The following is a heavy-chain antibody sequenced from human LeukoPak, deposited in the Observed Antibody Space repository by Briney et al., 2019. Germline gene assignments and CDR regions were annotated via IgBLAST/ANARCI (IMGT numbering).Heavy chain of an antibody. Sequence: ASVKVSCKASGYTFTGYYMHWERQAPGQGLEWMGWINPNSGGTNYAQKFQGRVTMTRDTSISTAYMELSRLRSDDTAVYYCARVRVATSHYYYGMDVWGQGTTVTVSS. CDR2: INPNSGGT. CDR3: ARVRVATSHYYYGMDV. J-gene: IGHJ6*02. CDR1: GYTFTGYY. V-gene: IGHV1-2*02. D-gene: IGHD5-12*01.